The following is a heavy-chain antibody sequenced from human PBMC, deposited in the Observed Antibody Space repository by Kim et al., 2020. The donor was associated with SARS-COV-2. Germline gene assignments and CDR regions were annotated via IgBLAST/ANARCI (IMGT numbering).Heavy chain of an antibody. Sequence: SETLSLTCTVSGDSLSSDYWSWNRQPAGKGLEWIGRIYTSGRTNYNPSLQSRVTMSVDMYKNQFSLKLSSVTAVDTAVDYCASALVPWGQGTLVSVSS. D-gene: IGHD2-15*01. CDR3: ASALVP. J-gene: IGHJ5*02. V-gene: IGHV4-4*07. CDR2: IYTSGRT. CDR1: GDSLSSDY.